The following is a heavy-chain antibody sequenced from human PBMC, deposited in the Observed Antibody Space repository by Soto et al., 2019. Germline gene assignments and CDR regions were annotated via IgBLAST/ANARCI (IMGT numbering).Heavy chain of an antibody. CDR2: INTYNGNT. Sequence: ASVKVSCKASGYTFTNYGISWVRQAPGQWLEWMGWINTYNGNTNHAQKLQGRVTMTTDTSTSTVYLELRSLRFDDTAVYYCEREGDVPYYDYGMDVWGQGTTVTVSS. D-gene: IGHD2-21*02. V-gene: IGHV1-18*01. J-gene: IGHJ6*02. CDR3: EREGDVPYYDYGMDV. CDR1: GYTFTNYG.